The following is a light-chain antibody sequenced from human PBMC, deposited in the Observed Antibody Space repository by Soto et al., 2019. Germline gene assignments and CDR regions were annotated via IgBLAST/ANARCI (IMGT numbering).Light chain of an antibody. V-gene: IGKV3-11*01. J-gene: IGKJ1*01. CDR3: QQYNNWPPWT. CDR1: ETLRTF. CDR2: DAS. Sequence: EIVLTQSPATLSLSPGERATLSCRATETLRTFLAWYQQKAGQAPRLLIYDASNRATGIPDRFSGSGSGTDFTLTISNLEPEDSAVYYCQQYNNWPPWTFGQGTKVEIK.